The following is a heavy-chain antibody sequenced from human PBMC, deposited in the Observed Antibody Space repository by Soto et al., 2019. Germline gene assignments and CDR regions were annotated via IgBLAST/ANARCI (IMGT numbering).Heavy chain of an antibody. CDR1: GGIFNTDR. J-gene: IGHJ4*02. D-gene: IGHD3-22*01. Sequence: QVQLVQSGAEVKKPGSSVKVSCKVSGGIFNTDRFGWVRQAPGQRLEWMADIIPVFGTTKYAPRFQDRVTITADKTTTTVDMELSSLRADDTAMYFCASYSSGWFFYWGQGTLVTVSS. V-gene: IGHV1-69*06. CDR3: ASYSSGWFFY. CDR2: IIPVFGTT.